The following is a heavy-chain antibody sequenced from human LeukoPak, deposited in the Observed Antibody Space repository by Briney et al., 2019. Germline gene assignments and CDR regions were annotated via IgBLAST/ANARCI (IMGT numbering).Heavy chain of an antibody. J-gene: IGHJ3*02. D-gene: IGHD2-21*01. CDR2: INHSGST. CDR3: ARGLIPHAFDI. CDR1: GGSFSGYY. V-gene: IGHV4-34*01. Sequence: SETLSLTCAVYGGSFSGYYWSWIRQPPGRGLEWIGEINHSGSTNYNPSLKSRVTISVDTSKNQFSLKLSSVTAADTAVYYCARGLIPHAFDIWGQGTMVTVSS.